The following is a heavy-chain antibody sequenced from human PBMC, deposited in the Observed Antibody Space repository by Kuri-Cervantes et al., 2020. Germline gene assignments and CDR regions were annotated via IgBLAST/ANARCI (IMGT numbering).Heavy chain of an antibody. Sequence: SVKVSCKASGDTLSSYAFSWVRQAPGQGLEWMGGIIPMFDITNHAQKFQGRVTITADRSTSTVYMELRSLRSDDTAVYYCARDYGESRTNYYMDVWGKGTTVTVSS. CDR2: IIPMFDIT. CDR3: ARDYGESRTNYYMDV. V-gene: IGHV1-69*10. D-gene: IGHD1-14*01. CDR1: GDTLSSYA. J-gene: IGHJ6*03.